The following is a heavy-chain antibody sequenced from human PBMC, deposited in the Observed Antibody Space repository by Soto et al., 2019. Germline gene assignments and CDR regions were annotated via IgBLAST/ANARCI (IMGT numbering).Heavy chain of an antibody. CDR3: ARDGDTMVRGAHDY. CDR2: IWYDGSNK. V-gene: IGHV3-33*01. D-gene: IGHD3-10*01. Sequence: QVQLVESGGGVVQPGTSLRLSCAASGFTFSSYGMHWVRQAPGKGLEWVAVIWYDGSNKYYADSVKGRFTISRDNSKNTLYLQMNSLRAEDTAVYYCARDGDTMVRGAHDYWGQGTLVTVSS. CDR1: GFTFSSYG. J-gene: IGHJ4*02.